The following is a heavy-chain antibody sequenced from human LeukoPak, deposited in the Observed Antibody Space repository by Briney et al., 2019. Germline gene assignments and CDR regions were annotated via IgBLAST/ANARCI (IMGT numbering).Heavy chain of an antibody. CDR2: ISSSSTYI. CDR1: GFTFSLYS. V-gene: IGHV3-21*01. D-gene: IGHD1-26*01. Sequence: GGSLRLSCAASGFTFSLYSINWVRQAPGKGLEWVSSISSSSTYIYYADSVKGRFTISRDNAKHSVFLQMNSLRAEDTAVYYCARDGSYYAPFDYWGQGTLVTVSS. J-gene: IGHJ4*02. CDR3: ARDGSYYAPFDY.